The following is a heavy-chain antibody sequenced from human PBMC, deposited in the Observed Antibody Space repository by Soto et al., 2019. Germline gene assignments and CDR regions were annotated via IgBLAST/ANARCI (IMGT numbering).Heavy chain of an antibody. D-gene: IGHD3-16*01. Sequence: EVQLLESGGGLVQPGGSLRLSCAASGFTFSTYAMTWVLQGPGKGLEWVSGISGSGGRSYYADSVKRRFTISRDNSTSTLYLQMNSRRAEDTAVYYCAKAYFVWSIEHPYYFDYWGQGTLVTVSS. CDR2: ISGSGGRS. CDR1: GFTFSTYA. J-gene: IGHJ4*02. CDR3: AKAYFVWSIEHPYYFDY. V-gene: IGHV3-23*01.